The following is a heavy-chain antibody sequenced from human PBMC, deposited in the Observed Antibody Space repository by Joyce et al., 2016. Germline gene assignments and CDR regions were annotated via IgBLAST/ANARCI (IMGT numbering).Heavy chain of an antibody. CDR2: IRASGGST. D-gene: IGHD6-19*01. J-gene: IGHJ5*02. CDR3: AKCSVYTTGWCNSFDP. V-gene: IGHV3-23*01. CDR1: GLNIGTSA. Sequence: EVQLWQSGGGLVQPGGSLRLSCAASGLNIGTSAINWVRQAPGKGRAWVSSIRASGGSTVYADSVKGRFTRSRDNSKNTLYLQMNNLRADDTAIYYCAKCSVYTTGWCNSFDPWGQGALVSVSP.